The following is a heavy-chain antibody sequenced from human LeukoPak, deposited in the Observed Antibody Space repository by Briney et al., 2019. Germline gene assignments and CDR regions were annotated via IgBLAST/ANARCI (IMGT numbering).Heavy chain of an antibody. CDR3: AREHDYYFDY. D-gene: IGHD1-1*01. CDR2: ISFDGSNK. CDR1: GFTFSSHG. Sequence: GGSLRLSCVASGFTFSSHGIHWVRQAPGKGLEWVAVISFDGSNKYYADSVKGRFTISRDNSKNTLYLQMNSLRAEDTAVYYCAREHDYYFDYWGQGTLVTVSS. J-gene: IGHJ4*02. V-gene: IGHV3-30*03.